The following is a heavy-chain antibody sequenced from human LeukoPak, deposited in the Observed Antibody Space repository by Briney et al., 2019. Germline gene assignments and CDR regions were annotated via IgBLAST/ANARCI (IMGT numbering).Heavy chain of an antibody. CDR3: ARQGYTVSYYFLDY. CDR1: GGSVRSYW. J-gene: IGHJ4*02. Sequence: SETLSLTCDVSGGSVRSYWWGWVRQPAGKGLEWLGRIYSTGSTRFNPSLKSRLTLSVDTSTNQFSLKLTSVTAADTAVYFCARQGYTVSYYFLDYWSQGTLVTVSS. CDR2: IYSTGST. D-gene: IGHD1-26*01. V-gene: IGHV4-4*07.